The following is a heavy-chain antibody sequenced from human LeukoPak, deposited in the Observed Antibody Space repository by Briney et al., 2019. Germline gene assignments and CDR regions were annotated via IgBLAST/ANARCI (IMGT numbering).Heavy chain of an antibody. D-gene: IGHD3-16*01. CDR1: GFTFSNYW. CDR3: ARDHDDYVWGSQFYYYYGMDV. J-gene: IGHJ6*02. Sequence: GGSLRLSCAVSGFTFSNYWMSWVRQAPGKGLEWVANIKQDGSEKYYVDSVKGRFTISRDNAKNSLYLQMNSLRAEDTAVYYCARDHDDYVWGSQFYYYYGMDVWGQGTTVTVSS. V-gene: IGHV3-7*01. CDR2: IKQDGSEK.